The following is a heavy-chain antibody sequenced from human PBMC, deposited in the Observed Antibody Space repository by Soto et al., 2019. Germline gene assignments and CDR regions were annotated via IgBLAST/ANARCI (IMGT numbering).Heavy chain of an antibody. V-gene: IGHV3-7*01. CDR1: GFTFGIHW. J-gene: IGHJ5*02. CDR2: INQDGSDK. CDR3: ATSMRHTLDP. D-gene: IGHD2-21*01. Sequence: EVQVVESGGGLVQPGGSLRLSCAASGFTFGIHWMTWVRQVPGKGLEWVDNINQDGSDKYYVDSVKGRFIISRDNAKDSLYLQMNSLRVEDTAVYYCATSMRHTLDPWGQGTLVTVS.